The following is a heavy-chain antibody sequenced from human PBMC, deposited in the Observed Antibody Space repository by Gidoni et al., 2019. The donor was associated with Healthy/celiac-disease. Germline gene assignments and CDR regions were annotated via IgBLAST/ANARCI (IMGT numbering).Heavy chain of an antibody. D-gene: IGHD3-22*01. CDR3: AHSKKEVTMIVVVTDAFDI. CDR1: GFSLSTSGVV. J-gene: IGHJ3*02. Sequence: QITLKESGPTLVKPTQTLTLTCTFSGFSLSTSGVVVGWIRQPPGKALEWLALIYWNDDKRYSPSLKSRLTITKDTSKNQVVLTMTNMDPVDTATYYCAHSKKEVTMIVVVTDAFDIWGQGTMVTVSS. CDR2: IYWNDDK. V-gene: IGHV2-5*01.